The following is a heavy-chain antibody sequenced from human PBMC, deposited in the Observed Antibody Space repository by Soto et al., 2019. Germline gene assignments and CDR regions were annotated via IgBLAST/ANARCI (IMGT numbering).Heavy chain of an antibody. CDR1: GFTFSSYA. D-gene: IGHD2-21*01. J-gene: IGHJ6*02. CDR3: ARDLSYPDSYYYGMDV. Sequence: QVQLVESGGGVVQPGRSLRLSCAASGFTFSSYAMHWVRQAPGKGLEWVAVISYDGSNKYYADSVKGRFTISRDNSKNTLYLQMNSLRAEDTAVYYCARDLSYPDSYYYGMDVWGQGTTVTVSS. CDR2: ISYDGSNK. V-gene: IGHV3-30-3*01.